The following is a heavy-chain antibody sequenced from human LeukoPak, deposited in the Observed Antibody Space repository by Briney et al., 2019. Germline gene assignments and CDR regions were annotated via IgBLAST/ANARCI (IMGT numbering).Heavy chain of an antibody. J-gene: IGHJ6*02. CDR3: ARVKYCSSTSCYKYYYYGMDV. CDR1: GGSFSGYY. Sequence: SETLSLTCAVYGGSFSGYYWSWIRQPPGKALEWIGEINHSGSTNYNPSLKSRVTISVDTSKNQFSLKLSSVTAADTAVYYCARVKYCSSTSCYKYYYYGMDVWGQGTTVTVSS. D-gene: IGHD2-2*02. V-gene: IGHV4-34*01. CDR2: INHSGST.